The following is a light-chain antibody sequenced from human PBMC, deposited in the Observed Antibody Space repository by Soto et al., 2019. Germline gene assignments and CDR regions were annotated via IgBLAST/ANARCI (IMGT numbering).Light chain of an antibody. J-gene: IGLJ2*01. V-gene: IGLV1-40*01. CDR1: SSNIGAGYD. Sequence: QSVLTQPPSVSGAPGQRVTISCTGSSSNIGAGYDVHWYQQLPGTAPKLLIYGNSNRPSGVPDRFSGSKSGTSASLAITGIKAEDEADYYCQSYDSRLSVFGGGTKLTVL. CDR3: QSYDSRLSV. CDR2: GNS.